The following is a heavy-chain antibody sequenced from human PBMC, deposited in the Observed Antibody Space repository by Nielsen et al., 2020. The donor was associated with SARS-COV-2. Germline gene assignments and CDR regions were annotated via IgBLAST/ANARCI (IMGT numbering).Heavy chain of an antibody. CDR1: GDSVTSGSYF. V-gene: IGHV4-61*01. Sequence: SETLSLTCTVSGDSVTSGSYFWSWIRQPPGKELEWIGYIYHTGSTFYNPSLKSRVTISLDTSRNQFSLKLSSVTAADTAVYYCARGAPEYSSSSVDYWGQGTLVTVSS. CDR3: ARGAPEYSSSSVDY. CDR2: IYHTGST. D-gene: IGHD6-6*01. J-gene: IGHJ4*02.